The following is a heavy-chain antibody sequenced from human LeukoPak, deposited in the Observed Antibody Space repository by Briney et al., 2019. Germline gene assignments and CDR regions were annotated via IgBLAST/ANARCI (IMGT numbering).Heavy chain of an antibody. CDR1: GFTFSSFN. Sequence: GGSLRLSCAASGFTFSSFNMNWVRQAPGKAMEWVSSITSSGTHIFYADSVRGRFTISRDNAKNSLYLQMDSLGPDDTAVYYCARLGDYSEIDYWGQGTLVTVSS. CDR3: ARLGDYSEIDY. CDR2: ITSSGTHI. J-gene: IGHJ4*02. V-gene: IGHV3-21*01. D-gene: IGHD4-11*01.